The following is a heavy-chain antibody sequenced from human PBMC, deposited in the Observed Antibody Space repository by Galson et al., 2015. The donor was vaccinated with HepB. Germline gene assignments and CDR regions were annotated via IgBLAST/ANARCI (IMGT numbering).Heavy chain of an antibody. Sequence: SVKVSCKASGYTFTSYYMHWVRQAPGQGLEWMGIINPSGGSTSYAQKFQGRVTMTRDTSTSTVYMELSSLRSEDTAVYYCAIGRERLLWYRSFIDYWGQGTLVTVSS. CDR3: AIGRERLLWYRSFIDY. J-gene: IGHJ4*02. V-gene: IGHV1-46*03. CDR2: INPSGGST. D-gene: IGHD1-26*01. CDR1: GYTFTSYY.